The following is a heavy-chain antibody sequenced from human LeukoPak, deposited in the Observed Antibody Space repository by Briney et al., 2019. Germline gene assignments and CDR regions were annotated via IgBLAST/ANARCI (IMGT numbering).Heavy chain of an antibody. J-gene: IGHJ6*02. CDR3: ARGGPWVVPAAINRFGMDV. Sequence: ASVKVSCKASGYTFTGNYLHWVRQATGQGLEWMGWMNPNSGNTGYAQKFQGRVTMTRNTSISTAYMELSSLRSEDTAVYYCARGGPWVVPAAINRFGMDVWGQGTTVTVSS. D-gene: IGHD2-2*01. CDR1: GYTFTGNY. CDR2: MNPNSGNT. V-gene: IGHV1-8*02.